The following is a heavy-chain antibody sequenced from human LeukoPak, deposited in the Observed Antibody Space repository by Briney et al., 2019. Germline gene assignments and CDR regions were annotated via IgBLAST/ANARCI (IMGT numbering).Heavy chain of an antibody. CDR2: ISTYDDGR. D-gene: IGHD3-10*02. V-gene: IGHV1-18*01. J-gene: IGHJ3*02. Sequence: GASVKVSCKGSGYTFTRYGISWVRQAPGDGLEWMGWISTYDDGRSNAQKFQGRVTLTTDISTNTAYMELTSLRSDDTAMYYCARDFLRSVPGPYVDVFDIWGQGTLVTVSS. CDR3: ARDFLRSVPGPYVDVFDI. CDR1: GYTFTRYG.